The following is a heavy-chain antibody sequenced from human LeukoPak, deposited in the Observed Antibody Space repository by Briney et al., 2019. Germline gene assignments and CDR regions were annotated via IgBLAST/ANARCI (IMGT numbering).Heavy chain of an antibody. CDR1: GYIFTSYY. CDR3: ARYQYVSSGYYYVDDC. D-gene: IGHD3-22*01. CDR2: INPSGGST. Sequence: ASVKVSCKASGYIFTSYYMHWVRQAPGQGLEWMGIINPSGGSTSYAQKFQGRVTMTRDTSTSTVYMELSSLRSEDTAVYYCARYQYVSSGYYYVDDCWGQGILVTVSS. J-gene: IGHJ4*02. V-gene: IGHV1-46*01.